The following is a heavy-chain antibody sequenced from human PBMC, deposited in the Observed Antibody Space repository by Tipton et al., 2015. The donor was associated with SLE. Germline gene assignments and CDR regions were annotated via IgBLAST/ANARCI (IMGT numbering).Heavy chain of an antibody. J-gene: IGHJ1*01. CDR1: GFTFSSHW. CDR3: ARTTIATVEYFEH. V-gene: IGHV3-74*01. CDR2: INSDGSTT. Sequence: SLRLSCAASGFTFSSHWMHWVRQAPGKGPVWVSRINSDGSTTNYADSVKGRFTISRDNARSTLYLQMNSLRAEDTAVYYCARTTIATVEYFEHWGQGTLVIVSS. D-gene: IGHD1-14*01.